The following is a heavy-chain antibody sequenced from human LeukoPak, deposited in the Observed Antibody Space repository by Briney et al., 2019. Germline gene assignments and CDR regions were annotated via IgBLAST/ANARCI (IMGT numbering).Heavy chain of an antibody. CDR1: GFTFSSYE. J-gene: IGHJ4*02. D-gene: IGHD1-1*01. CDR3: AREGYYYFDY. Sequence: GGSLRLSCAASGFTFSSYEVIWVRQAPGKGLEWVSYISASGNTKYYANSVKGRFTVSRDNAKNSLYLQMNSLRAEDTAVYYCAREGYYYFDYWGQGTLVTVSS. CDR2: ISASGNTK. V-gene: IGHV3-48*03.